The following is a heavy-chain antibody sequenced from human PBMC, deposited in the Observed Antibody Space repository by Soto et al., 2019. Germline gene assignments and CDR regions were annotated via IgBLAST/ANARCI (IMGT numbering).Heavy chain of an antibody. D-gene: IGHD3-10*01. J-gene: IGHJ4*02. CDR1: GYIFTSYG. CDR3: ARDRDYYGADSYPH. CDR2: ISTYNGNI. Sequence: GASVKVSCKASGYIFTSYGISWMRQAPGQGLEWMGWISTYNGNINYAQNLQGRVTMTTDTSTGTVYMELRSLRFDDTAVYYCARDRDYYGADSYPHWGQGTLVTVSS. V-gene: IGHV1-18*01.